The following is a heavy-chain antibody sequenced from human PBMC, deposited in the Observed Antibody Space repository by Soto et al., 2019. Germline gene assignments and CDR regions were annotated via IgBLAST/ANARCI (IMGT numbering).Heavy chain of an antibody. J-gene: IGHJ2*01. CDR1: GGSISSSSYY. CDR3: ARPGGDWYFDL. CDR2: IYYSGST. Sequence: QLQLQESGPGLVKPSETLSLTCTVSGGSISSSSYYWGWIRQPPGKGLEWIGSIYYSGSTYYNPSLKSRVTISVDTSKNQFSLKLSSVTAADTAVYYCARPGGDWYFDLWGRGTLVTVSS. V-gene: IGHV4-39*01. D-gene: IGHD1-1*01.